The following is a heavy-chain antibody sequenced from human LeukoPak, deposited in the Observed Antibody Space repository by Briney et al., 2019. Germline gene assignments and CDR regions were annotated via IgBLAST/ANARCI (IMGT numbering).Heavy chain of an antibody. CDR1: GVSISSSSYY. V-gene: IGHV4-39*02. J-gene: IGHJ6*02. Sequence: SETLSLTCTVSGVSISSSSYYWGWIRQPPGKGLEWIGSIYYSGSTYYNPSLKSRVTISVDTSKNQFSLKLSSVTAADTAVYYCAREIKSYYYYGMDVWGQGTTVTVSS. CDR3: AREIKSYYYYGMDV. CDR2: IYYSGST.